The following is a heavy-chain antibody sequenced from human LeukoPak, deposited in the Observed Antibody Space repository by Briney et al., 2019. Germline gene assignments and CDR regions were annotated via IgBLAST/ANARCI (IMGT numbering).Heavy chain of an antibody. D-gene: IGHD1-26*01. CDR1: GFSFSSCW. CDR2: INQDGSDK. J-gene: IGHJ3*02. V-gene: IGHV3-7*01. CDR3: ARDPTSGIDAFDI. Sequence: GGSLRLSCAAPGFSFSSCWITWVRQAPGKGLEWVANINQDGSDKPYVDSVKGRFTISRDNAKNSLYLQMNSLRAEGTAVYYCARDPTSGIDAFDIWGQGTMVTVSS.